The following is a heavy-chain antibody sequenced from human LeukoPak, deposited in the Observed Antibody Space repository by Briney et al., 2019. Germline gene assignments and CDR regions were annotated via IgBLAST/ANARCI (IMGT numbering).Heavy chain of an antibody. Sequence: PGRSLRLSCAASGFTFSSYAMHWVRQVPGKGLEWVALIFYDGSNMLYADSVKGRFTISRDNSRDTLYLQMNSVRVDDTAVYYCAKDSIPVAGRDCFFDSWGQGTLVTVSS. CDR3: AKDSIPVAGRDCFFDS. V-gene: IGHV3-30-3*01. J-gene: IGHJ5*01. CDR1: GFTFSSYA. CDR2: IFYDGSNM. D-gene: IGHD6-19*01.